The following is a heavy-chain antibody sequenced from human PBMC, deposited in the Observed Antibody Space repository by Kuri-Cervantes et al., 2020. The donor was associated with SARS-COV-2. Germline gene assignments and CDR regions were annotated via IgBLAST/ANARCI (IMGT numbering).Heavy chain of an antibody. V-gene: IGHV3-69-1*02. CDR2: IYSGGNT. J-gene: IGHJ4*02. CDR3: ARGRHSGRYFDWLSSFDS. D-gene: IGHD3-9*01. CDR1: GFTFGDYA. Sequence: GESLKISCTASGFTFGDYAMSWVRQAPGKGLEWVSLIYSGGNTYYTDSVKGRLTIPRDNAKNSLYLQMNSLRAEDTAVYYCARGRHSGRYFDWLSSFDSWGQGTLVTVSS.